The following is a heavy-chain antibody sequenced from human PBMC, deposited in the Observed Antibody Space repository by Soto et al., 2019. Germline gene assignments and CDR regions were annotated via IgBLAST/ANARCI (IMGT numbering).Heavy chain of an antibody. Sequence: QVQLVESGGGVVQPGRSLRLSCAASGFTFSSYAMHWVRQAPGKGLEWVAVISYDGSNKYYADSVKGRFTISRDNSKNTLYLQMTSLRAEDTAVYYCARDVLTIAARLGWFDPWGQGTLVTVSS. V-gene: IGHV3-30-3*01. CDR1: GFTFSSYA. CDR3: ARDVLTIAARLGWFDP. D-gene: IGHD6-6*01. J-gene: IGHJ5*02. CDR2: ISYDGSNK.